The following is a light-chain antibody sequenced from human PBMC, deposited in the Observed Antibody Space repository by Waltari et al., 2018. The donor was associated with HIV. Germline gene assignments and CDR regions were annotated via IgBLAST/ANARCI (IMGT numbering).Light chain of an antibody. J-gene: IGLJ2*01. Sequence: QSVLTQPPSASGTPGQRVTFSCSGSSSNIGSNPVDWYQKLPGTAPRLLIYNDNQRPSGVPYRFSGSKSGTSASLAISGLQSEDEADYHCAAWDDSLNGHVLFGGGTKLTVL. CDR1: SSNIGSNP. CDR2: NDN. CDR3: AAWDDSLNGHVL. V-gene: IGLV1-44*01.